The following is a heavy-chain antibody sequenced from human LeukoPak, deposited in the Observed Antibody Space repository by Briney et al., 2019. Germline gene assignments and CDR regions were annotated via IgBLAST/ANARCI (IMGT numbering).Heavy chain of an antibody. CDR2: ISASNGTT. CDR1: GYTFTSYG. Sequence: GASVTVSCKASGYTFTSYGISWVRQAPGQGVEGRGWISASNGTTNYAPKLQGRVTMPPDTSTSTAYMELRSLRSDDPAVYYCARAATVTTKFDYWGQGTLVTVSS. D-gene: IGHD4-17*01. CDR3: ARAATVTTKFDY. J-gene: IGHJ4*02. V-gene: IGHV1-18*01.